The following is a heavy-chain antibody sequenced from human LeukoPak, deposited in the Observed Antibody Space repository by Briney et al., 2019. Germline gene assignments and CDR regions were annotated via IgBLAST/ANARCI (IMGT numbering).Heavy chain of an antibody. J-gene: IGHJ4*02. CDR3: ARVSSGWSTDYYFDY. CDR1: GGSISSYY. V-gene: IGHV4-59*01. Sequence: PSETLSLTCTVSGGSISSYYWSWIRQPPGKGLEWIGYIYYSGSTNYNPSLKSRVTISVDTSKNQFSLKLSSVTAADTAVYYCARVSSGWSTDYYFDYWGQGTLVTLSS. D-gene: IGHD6-19*01. CDR2: IYYSGST.